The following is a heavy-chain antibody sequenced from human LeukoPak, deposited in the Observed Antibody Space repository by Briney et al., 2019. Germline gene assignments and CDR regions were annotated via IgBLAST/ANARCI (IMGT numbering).Heavy chain of an antibody. V-gene: IGHV3-23*01. D-gene: IGHD3-10*01. CDR2: ITSRGEST. CDR3: ARDRTNYYGNDGHYYRRDGDY. CDR1: GFTFSIYA. Sequence: PWGSLRLSCAASGFTFSIYAMSWVRQAPGKGLQWVSSITSRGESTWYVDSVKGRFTITRDNSENTLYLQMHSLRAEDTAVYYCARDRTNYYGNDGHYYRRDGDYWGRGTLVTVSS. J-gene: IGHJ4*02.